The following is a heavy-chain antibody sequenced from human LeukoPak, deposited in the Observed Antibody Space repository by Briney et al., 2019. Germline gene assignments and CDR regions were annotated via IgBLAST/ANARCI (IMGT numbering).Heavy chain of an antibody. V-gene: IGHV3-21*01. Sequence: KSGGSLRLSCAASGFIFSGYSTNWVRQAPGKGLEWVSSITSSTSYIYYADSVKGRFTISRDNAKNSLYLQMNSLRAEDTAVYYCARGGDWNYAVDYCGQGTLLTVSS. J-gene: IGHJ4*02. CDR2: ITSSTSYI. D-gene: IGHD1-7*01. CDR3: ARGGDWNYAVDY. CDR1: GFIFSGYS.